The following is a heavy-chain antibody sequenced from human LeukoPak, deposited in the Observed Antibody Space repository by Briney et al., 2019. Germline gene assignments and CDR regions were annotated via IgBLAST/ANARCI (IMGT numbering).Heavy chain of an antibody. CDR1: GFTFSSYG. CDR2: ISYDGSNK. D-gene: IGHD2-15*01. Sequence: GRSLRLSCAASGFTFSSYGMHWVRQAPVKGLVWVAVISYDGSNKYYADSVKGRFTISRDNSKNTLYLQMNSMRGEDTAVYHCARVPLPNPYAMDVWGKGTTVTVSS. V-gene: IGHV3-30*03. CDR3: ARVPLPNPYAMDV. J-gene: IGHJ6*04.